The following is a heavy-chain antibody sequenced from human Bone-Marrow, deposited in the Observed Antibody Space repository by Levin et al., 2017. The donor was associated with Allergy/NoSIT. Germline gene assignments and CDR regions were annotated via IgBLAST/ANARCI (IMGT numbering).Heavy chain of an antibody. Sequence: AGGSLRLSCGGSGFTFSTSAVTWVRQAPGRGLEWVAAISVTGSSTHYADSVRGRFTISRDSSQSTVYLQMNNLRAEDTAVYYCAKIVGKNLFSLRFWRGSVYYFDNWGQGTLVTVSS. V-gene: IGHV3-23*01. CDR3: AKIVGKNLFSLRFWRGSVYYFDN. CDR1: GFTFSTSA. J-gene: IGHJ4*02. CDR2: ISVTGSST. D-gene: IGHD2-21*01.